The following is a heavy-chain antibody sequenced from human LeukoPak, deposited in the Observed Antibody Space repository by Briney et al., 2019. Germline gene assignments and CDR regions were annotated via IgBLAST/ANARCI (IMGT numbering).Heavy chain of an antibody. CDR1: EYSFPNYC. Sequence: GESLKISCKHSEYSFPNYCIGWVRQMPGKGLEWMGIIYPGDSDTRYSPSFQGQVTISADKSISTAYLQWSSLKASDTAMYYCARLDGIPKNWFDPWGQGTLVTVSS. CDR3: ARLDGIPKNWFDP. V-gene: IGHV5-51*01. J-gene: IGHJ5*02. CDR2: IYPGDSDT. D-gene: IGHD2-8*01.